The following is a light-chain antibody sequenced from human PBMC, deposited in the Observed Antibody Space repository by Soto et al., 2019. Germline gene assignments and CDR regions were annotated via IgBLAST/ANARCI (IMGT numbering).Light chain of an antibody. CDR3: QQYNNWPIT. CDR1: QNILSN. Sequence: KVITQSPATLSVSPGERVTLSCRASQNILSNLAWYQQKPGQAPRLLIYGASTRATGIPARFSGSGSGTEFTLTISSLQSEDFAVYYCQQYNNWPITFGQGTRLEIK. J-gene: IGKJ5*01. CDR2: GAS. V-gene: IGKV3-15*01.